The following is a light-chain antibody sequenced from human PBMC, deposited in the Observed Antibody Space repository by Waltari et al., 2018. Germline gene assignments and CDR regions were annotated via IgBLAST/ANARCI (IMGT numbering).Light chain of an antibody. V-gene: IGLV2-14*03. J-gene: IGLJ3*02. Sequence: QSALTQPASVSGSPGQSLTISCTGTSSDVGTYNSVSWYQAHPGQGPKVIIYDVSDRPSGVSARFSGSKSGNTASLTISGLQAEDEADYYCSSQSSDDVVLFGGGTKVTVL. CDR2: DVS. CDR1: SSDVGTYNS. CDR3: SSQSSDDVVL.